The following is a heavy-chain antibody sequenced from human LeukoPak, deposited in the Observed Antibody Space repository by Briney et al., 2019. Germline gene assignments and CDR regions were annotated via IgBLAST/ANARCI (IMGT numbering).Heavy chain of an antibody. Sequence: GGSLRLSCAASGFTFSSYWMSWVRQAPGKGLEWVANIKEDGSKKNYVDSVKGRFTISRDNAKNSLYLQMTSLRADDTAMYYCATPLDYYDSSGFHQGGDWGQGTLVTVSS. CDR3: ATPLDYYDSSGFHQGGD. CDR2: IKEDGSKK. CDR1: GFTFSSYW. V-gene: IGHV3-7*03. D-gene: IGHD3-22*01. J-gene: IGHJ4*02.